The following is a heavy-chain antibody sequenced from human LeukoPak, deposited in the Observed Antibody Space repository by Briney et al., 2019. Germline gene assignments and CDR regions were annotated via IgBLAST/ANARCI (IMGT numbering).Heavy chain of an antibody. D-gene: IGHD1-26*01. CDR2: IYYSGST. CDR3: AAEVGDYVDY. CDR1: GGSVSSGSYY. J-gene: IGHJ4*02. V-gene: IGHV4-61*01. Sequence: SETLSLTCTVPGGSVSSGSYYWSWIRQPPGKGLEWMGYIYYSGSTNYNPSLKSRVTISVDTSKNQFSLKLSSVTAADTAVYYCAAEVGDYVDYWGQGTLVTVSS.